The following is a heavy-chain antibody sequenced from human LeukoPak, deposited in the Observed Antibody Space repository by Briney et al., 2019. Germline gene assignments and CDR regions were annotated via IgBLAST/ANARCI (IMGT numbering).Heavy chain of an antibody. CDR2: ISSSSSTI. CDR1: GFTFITYS. V-gene: IGHV3-48*04. Sequence: GGSLRLSCAASGFTFITYSMNWVRQAPGKGLEWVSYISSSSSTIYYADSVKGRFTISRDNAKNSVYLQMKSLRAEDTAVYYCARAYDWSYYYYMDVWGKGTTVTVSS. CDR3: ARAYDWSYYYYMDV. J-gene: IGHJ6*03. D-gene: IGHD3-16*01.